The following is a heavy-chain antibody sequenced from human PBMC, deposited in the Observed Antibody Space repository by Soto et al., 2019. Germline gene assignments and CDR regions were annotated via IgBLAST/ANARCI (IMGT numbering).Heavy chain of an antibody. CDR3: ARYQVAAAATGY. CDR2: IIPILDIA. J-gene: IGHJ4*02. D-gene: IGHD6-13*01. V-gene: IGHV1-69*02. Sequence: QVQLVQSGAEVKKPGSSVKVSCKASGGTFSSYTINWVRQAPGQGLEWMGRIIPILDIANYAQKFQGRVTITADKSTSTAYMELSSLKSEDTAVYYCARYQVAAAATGYWGQGTLVTVSS. CDR1: GGTFSSYT.